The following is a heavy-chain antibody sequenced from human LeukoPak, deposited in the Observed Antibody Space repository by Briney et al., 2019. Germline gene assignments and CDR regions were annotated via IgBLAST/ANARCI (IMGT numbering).Heavy chain of an antibody. CDR2: IYYSGST. CDR1: DGSISSYY. D-gene: IGHD3-10*01. Sequence: SSETLSLTCTVSDGSISSYYWNWIRQPPGKGLEWIGYIYYSGSTNYNPSLKSRVTISVDTSKNQFSLKLSSVTAADTAVYYCAREVRGVIRWNWFDPWGQGTLVTVSS. V-gene: IGHV4-59*01. CDR3: AREVRGVIRWNWFDP. J-gene: IGHJ5*02.